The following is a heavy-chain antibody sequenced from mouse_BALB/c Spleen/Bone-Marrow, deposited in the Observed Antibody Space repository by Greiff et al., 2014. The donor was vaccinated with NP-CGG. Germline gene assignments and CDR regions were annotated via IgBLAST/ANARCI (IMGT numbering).Heavy chain of an antibody. V-gene: IGHV1S41*01. CDR3: ARGYGNSAWFAY. CDR1: GYTFTSYW. J-gene: IGHJ3*01. CDR2: IAPGSGST. Sequence: DLVKPGASVKLSCKASGYTFTSYWINWIKQRPGQGLEWIGRIAPGSGSTYCQEMFKGKATLTVDTSSSTAYIQRSSLSSEDSAVYFCARGYGNSAWFAYWGQGTLVTVSA. D-gene: IGHD2-10*02.